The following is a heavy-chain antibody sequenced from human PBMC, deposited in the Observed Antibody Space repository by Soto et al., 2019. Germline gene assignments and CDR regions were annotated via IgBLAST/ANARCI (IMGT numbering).Heavy chain of an antibody. J-gene: IGHJ5*02. CDR1: GYTFTGYY. Sequence: QVQLVQSGAEVKKPGASVKVSCKASGYTFTGYYMHWVRQAPGQGLEWMGWINPNSGGTNYAQKFQGRVTITADESTSTAYMELSSLRSEDTAVYYCASVVDLRKSIDPWGQGTLVTVSS. CDR3: ASVVDLRKSIDP. V-gene: IGHV1-2*02. CDR2: INPNSGGT. D-gene: IGHD2-21*01.